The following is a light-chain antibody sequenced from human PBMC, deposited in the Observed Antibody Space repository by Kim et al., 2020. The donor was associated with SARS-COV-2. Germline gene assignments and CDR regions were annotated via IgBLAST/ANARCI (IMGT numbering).Light chain of an antibody. CDR1: QSVASN. CDR2: GAS. CDR3: QHYNGWPPYT. J-gene: IGKJ2*01. Sequence: EIVMTQSPATLSVSPGERATLSCRASQSVASNLAWYQQKRGQAPRLLIYGASTRATGTPARFSGSGSATEFSLTISSLQSEDFAVYYCQHYNGWPPYTFGQGTKLEI. V-gene: IGKV3-15*01.